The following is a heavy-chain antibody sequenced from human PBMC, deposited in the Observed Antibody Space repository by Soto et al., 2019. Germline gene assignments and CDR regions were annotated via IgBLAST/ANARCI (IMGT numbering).Heavy chain of an antibody. D-gene: IGHD2-15*01. CDR1: GYTFTSYG. V-gene: IGHV1-18*01. CDR3: ARDAPNIVVVVAASDYYYGMDV. Sequence: GASXKVSCKASGYTFTSYGISWVRQAPGQGLEWMGWISAYNGNTNYAQKLQGRVTMTTDTSTSTAYMELRSLRSDDTAVYYCARDAPNIVVVVAASDYYYGMDVWGQGTTVTVSS. CDR2: ISAYNGNT. J-gene: IGHJ6*02.